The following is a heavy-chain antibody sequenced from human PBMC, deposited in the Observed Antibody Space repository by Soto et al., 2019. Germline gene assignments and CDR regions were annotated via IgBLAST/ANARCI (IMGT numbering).Heavy chain of an antibody. Sequence: SETLSLTCAVYGGSFSGYHWSWIRQPPGKGLEWIGEINHSGSTNYNPSLKSRVTISVDTSKNQFSLKLSSVTAADTAVYYCARCSSRRIVSYYYYYYMDVWGKGTTVTVSS. CDR3: ARCSSRRIVSYYYYYYMDV. CDR2: INHSGST. V-gene: IGHV4-34*01. CDR1: GGSFSGYH. D-gene: IGHD6-13*01. J-gene: IGHJ6*03.